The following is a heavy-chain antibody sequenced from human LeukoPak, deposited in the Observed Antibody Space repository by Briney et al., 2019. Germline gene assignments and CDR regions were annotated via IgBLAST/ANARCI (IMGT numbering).Heavy chain of an antibody. J-gene: IGHJ4*02. CDR2: ISHDGSNK. CDR1: GFTFSSYA. D-gene: IGHD3-3*01. V-gene: IGHV3-30*04. CDR3: ARGVYHYDFWSGYMF. Sequence: GGSLRLSCAASGFTFSSYAMHWVRQAPGKGLEWVAVISHDGSNKYYADSVKGRFTISRDNSKNTLYLQMNSLRAEDTAVYYCARGVYHYDFWSGYMFWGQGTLVTVSS.